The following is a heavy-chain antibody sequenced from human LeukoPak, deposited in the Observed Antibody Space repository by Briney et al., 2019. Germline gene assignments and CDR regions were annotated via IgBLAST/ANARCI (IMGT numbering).Heavy chain of an antibody. V-gene: IGHV1-8*01. D-gene: IGHD5-24*01. Sequence: ASVKVSCKASGYTFTTYDINWVRQATGQGLEWMGYMNPNSGKTVYAQKSQGRVTMTGDTSITTVYMELSSLTSEDTAMYYCARELRRDDHWGQGTLVTVSS. CDR3: ARELRRDDH. CDR2: MNPNSGKT. J-gene: IGHJ4*02. CDR1: GYTFTTYD.